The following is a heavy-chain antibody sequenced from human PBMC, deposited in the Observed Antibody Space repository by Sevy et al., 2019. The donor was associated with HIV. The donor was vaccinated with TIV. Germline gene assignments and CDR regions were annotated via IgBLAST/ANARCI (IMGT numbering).Heavy chain of an antibody. V-gene: IGHV3-23*01. J-gene: IGHJ4*02. Sequence: GGSLRLSCAASGFTFSSYAMSWVRQAPGKGLEWVSAISGSGGSTYYADSVKGRFTISRDNSKNTLYLQMNSLRAEDTAVYYCANGGGGIAAAGPPYYFDYWGQGTVVTVSS. CDR2: ISGSGGST. D-gene: IGHD6-13*01. CDR1: GFTFSSYA. CDR3: ANGGGGIAAAGPPYYFDY.